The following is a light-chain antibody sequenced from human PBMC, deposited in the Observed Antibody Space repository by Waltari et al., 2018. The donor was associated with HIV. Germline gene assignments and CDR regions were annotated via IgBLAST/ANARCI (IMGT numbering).Light chain of an antibody. V-gene: IGLV2-23*01. CDR2: EGS. CDR1: SSDFGSYNL. J-gene: IGLJ1*01. Sequence: QSALTQPASVSGSPGQSITISCTGTSSDFGSYNLVPWYQQHPGKAPKVMIYEGSKRPSGVSNRFSGSKSGNTASLTISGLQAEDEADYYCCSYTGSSTRRPYVFGTGTKVTVL. CDR3: CSYTGSSTRRPYV.